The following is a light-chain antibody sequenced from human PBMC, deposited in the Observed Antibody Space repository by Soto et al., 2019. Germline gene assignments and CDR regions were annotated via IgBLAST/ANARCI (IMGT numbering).Light chain of an antibody. V-gene: IGLV2-23*01. CDR2: EGS. CDR3: CSYAVITPVV. CDR1: SSDVGSYNL. J-gene: IGLJ2*01. Sequence: QSVLTQPASVSGSPGQSITISCTGTSSDVGSYNLVSWYQQHPGKAPKLIIYEGSKRPSGVSNRFSGSKSGNTASLTISGLQAEDEADYYCCSYAVITPVVFGGGTKLAVL.